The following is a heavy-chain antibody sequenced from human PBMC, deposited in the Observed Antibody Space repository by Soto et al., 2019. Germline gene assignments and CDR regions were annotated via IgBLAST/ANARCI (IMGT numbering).Heavy chain of an antibody. CDR3: ARDLAAGDY. CDR2: FHPTSGST. Sequence: QVQLVQSGAEVKKPGASVKLSCKASGYTCINYYIHWVRQAPGQGLEWMGIFHPTSGSTNYAQKSQGRVTLTMDTSTRTVYMELSSLRFDDTAVYYCARDLAAGDYWGQGTLVTVSS. D-gene: IGHD6-13*01. CDR1: GYTCINYY. J-gene: IGHJ4*02. V-gene: IGHV1-46*01.